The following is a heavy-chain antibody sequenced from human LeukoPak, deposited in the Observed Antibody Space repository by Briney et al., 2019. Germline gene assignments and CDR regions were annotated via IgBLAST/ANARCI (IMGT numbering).Heavy chain of an antibody. V-gene: IGHV3-48*04. CDR2: ISSSSSTI. CDR1: GFTFSSYS. J-gene: IGHJ3*02. D-gene: IGHD6-19*01. CDR3: AKSEVAVALAVFDI. Sequence: GGSLRLSCAASGFTFSSYSMNWVRQAPGKGLEWVSYISSSSSTIYYADSVKGRFTISRDNAKNSLYLQMNSLRAEDTAVYYCAKSEVAVALAVFDIWGQGTMVTVSS.